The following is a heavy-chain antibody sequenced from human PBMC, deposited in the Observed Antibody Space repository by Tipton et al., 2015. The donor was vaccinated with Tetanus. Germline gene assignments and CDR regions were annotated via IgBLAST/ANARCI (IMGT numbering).Heavy chain of an antibody. CDR2: IFHTGGD. J-gene: IGHJ5*02. D-gene: IGHD3-16*01. Sequence: TLSLTCTVSGGSVNSDDYYWTWIRQHPGKGLDWIGYIFHTGGDDYNPSLKSRATISIDTSKNQFSLKMSSVTAADTAVYYCARVDDSVWGSPFDPWGQGVLVTVSS. CDR3: ARVDDSVWGSPFDP. V-gene: IGHV4-31*03. CDR1: GGSVNSDDYY.